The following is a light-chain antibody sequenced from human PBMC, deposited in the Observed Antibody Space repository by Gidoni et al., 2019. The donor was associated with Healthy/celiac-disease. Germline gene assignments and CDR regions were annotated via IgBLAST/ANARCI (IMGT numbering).Light chain of an antibody. V-gene: IGKV3-20*01. CDR2: GAS. Sequence: EILLTQSPGTLSLSPGERATLSCLASPSVTTSYLAWYQQKPGPAPRLLIYGASTRATGIPDRFSGSGSGTDFTLTISSLEAEDFAVYYCQQYGSSPGTFGEGTKLEIK. J-gene: IGKJ2*02. CDR3: QQYGSSPGT. CDR1: PSVTTSY.